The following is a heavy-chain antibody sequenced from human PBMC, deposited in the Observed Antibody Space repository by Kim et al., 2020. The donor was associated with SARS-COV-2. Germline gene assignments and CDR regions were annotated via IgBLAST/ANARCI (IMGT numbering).Heavy chain of an antibody. J-gene: IGHJ4*02. CDR3: GKISPFMMRGLYFDY. D-gene: IGHD3-16*01. CDR2: TSGSGGST. CDR1: GFTFSSYA. V-gene: IGHV3-23*01. Sequence: GGSLRLSCAASGFTFSSYAMSWVRQAPGKGLEWVSATSGSGGSTYYADSVKGRFTISRDNSKNTLYLQMNSLRAEDTAVYYCGKISPFMMRGLYFDYWGQGTLVTVSS.